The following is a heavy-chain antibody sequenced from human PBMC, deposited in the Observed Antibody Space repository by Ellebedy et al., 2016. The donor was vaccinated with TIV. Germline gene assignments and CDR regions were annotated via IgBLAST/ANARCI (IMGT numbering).Heavy chain of an antibody. Sequence: PGGSLRLSCAASGFTFSSYAMSRVRQAPGKGLEWVSGISASGGSTYYGDSVKGRFSISRDSSKNTLYLQMNSLRVEDTAIYYCAKGLTGDRGGWGWYFDLWGRGTVVTVSS. V-gene: IGHV3-23*01. J-gene: IGHJ2*01. D-gene: IGHD7-27*01. CDR3: AKGLTGDRGGWGWYFDL. CDR1: GFTFSSYA. CDR2: ISASGGST.